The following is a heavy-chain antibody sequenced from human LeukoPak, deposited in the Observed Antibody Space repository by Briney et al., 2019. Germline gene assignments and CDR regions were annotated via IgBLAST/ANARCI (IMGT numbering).Heavy chain of an antibody. CDR3: ARHGRESRYFDWLLYYIDH. Sequence: SETLSLTCTGSGASISAYSWRWIRQPPGKGLEWIGCIHYSGNTHYPPSLESRVTLSVDTSKNQFSLKLSSVTAADTAVYYCARHGRESRYFDWLLYYIDHWGQGALVTVSS. J-gene: IGHJ4*02. CDR1: GASISAYS. D-gene: IGHD3-9*01. CDR2: IHYSGNT. V-gene: IGHV4-59*08.